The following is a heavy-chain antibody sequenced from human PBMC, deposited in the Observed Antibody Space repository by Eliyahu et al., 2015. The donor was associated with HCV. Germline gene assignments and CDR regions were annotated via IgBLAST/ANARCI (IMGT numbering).Heavy chain of an antibody. CDR1: GXSITTYX. V-gene: IGHV4-59*01. CDR3: ASGGGGIAVAGTGGWFDP. CDR2: IYYSGSP. J-gene: IGHJ5*02. Sequence: QVQLQESGPGLVKPSETLSLTCTVXGXSITTYXWSWIRQPPGKGLEWIGYIYYSGSPNYTPSLKSRVTISVDTSKNQFSLKLSSVTAADTAVYYCASGGGGIAVAGTGGWFDPWGQGTLVTVSS. D-gene: IGHD6-19*01.